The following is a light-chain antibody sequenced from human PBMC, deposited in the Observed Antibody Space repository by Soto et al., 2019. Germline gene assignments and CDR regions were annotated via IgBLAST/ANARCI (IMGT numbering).Light chain of an antibody. CDR2: EAS. J-gene: IGKJ4*01. Sequence: EILLTQSPATLSLCPGEICTLSCKASQSVGNNLAWYQQKPGQAPGLLIYEASTRATGIPARFSGSGSGTDFTLTISSLEPEDFAVYYCQQHANWPLTFGGGTKVDIK. CDR3: QQHANWPLT. CDR1: QSVGNN. V-gene: IGKV3-11*01.